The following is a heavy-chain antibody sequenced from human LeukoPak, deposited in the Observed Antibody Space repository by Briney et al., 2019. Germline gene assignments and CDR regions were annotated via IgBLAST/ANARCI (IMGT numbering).Heavy chain of an antibody. CDR2: IWYDGSSK. CDR1: GFTFSSYG. V-gene: IGHV3-33*01. J-gene: IGHJ3*02. Sequence: PGGSLRLSCAASGFTFSSYGMHWVRQAPGKGLEWVAVIWYDGSSKYYADSVRGRFTISRDNSKNTLYLQMNSLRAEDTAVYYCARDTGYSGYEGNAFDIWGQGTMVTVSS. D-gene: IGHD5-12*01. CDR3: ARDTGYSGYEGNAFDI.